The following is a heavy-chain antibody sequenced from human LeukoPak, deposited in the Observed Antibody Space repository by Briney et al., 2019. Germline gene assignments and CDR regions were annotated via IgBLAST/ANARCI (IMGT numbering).Heavy chain of an antibody. CDR2: ISGSGGST. V-gene: IGHV3-23*01. J-gene: IGHJ4*02. CDR1: GFTFSSYA. Sequence: GGSLRLSCAASGFTFSSYAMSWVRQAPGKGLEWVSAISGSGGSTYYADSVKGRFTISRDNAKNTLYLHMSGLRAEDTAVYYCVRDDGYFFDFWGQGTLVTVSS. CDR3: VRDDGYFFDF.